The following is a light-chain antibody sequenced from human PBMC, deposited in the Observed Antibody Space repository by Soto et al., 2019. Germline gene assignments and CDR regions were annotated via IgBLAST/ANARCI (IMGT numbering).Light chain of an antibody. CDR1: QSVSSDY. V-gene: IGKV3-20*01. Sequence: LTQSPSTLSVSVGDRVTISCRASQSVSSDYLAWDQQKPGQPPRLLIYETSTRAIGIPDRFSGSGSGTEVTLTIIRLEPADFAVYFCQHFGNSPPWTFGQGTKVDI. CDR2: ETS. CDR3: QHFGNSPPWT. J-gene: IGKJ1*01.